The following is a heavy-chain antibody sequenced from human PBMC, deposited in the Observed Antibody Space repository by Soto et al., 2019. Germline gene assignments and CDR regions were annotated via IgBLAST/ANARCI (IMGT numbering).Heavy chain of an antibody. Sequence: ASETLSLTCTVSGGSISSYYWSWIRQPPGKGLEWIGYIYYSGSTNYNPSLKSRVTISVDTSKNQFSLKLSSVTAADTAVYYCARDQTGYYDSSGLPHYWGQGTLVTVSS. CDR2: IYYSGST. J-gene: IGHJ4*02. CDR3: ARDQTGYYDSSGLPHY. D-gene: IGHD3-22*01. V-gene: IGHV4-59*01. CDR1: GGSISSYY.